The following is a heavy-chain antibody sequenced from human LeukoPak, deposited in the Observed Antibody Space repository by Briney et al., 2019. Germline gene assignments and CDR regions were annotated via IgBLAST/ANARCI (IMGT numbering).Heavy chain of an antibody. CDR3: ARELGYAFDI. CDR2: IKQDGSEK. CDR1: GFIFSSYW. D-gene: IGHD3-16*01. J-gene: IGHJ3*02. V-gene: IGHV3-7*01. Sequence: TGGSLRLSCAASGFIFSSYWMSWVRQAPGKGLAWVANIKQDGSEKYYVDSVKGRFTISRDNAKNSLYLQMNSLRAEDTAVYYCARELGYAFDIWGQGTMVTVSS.